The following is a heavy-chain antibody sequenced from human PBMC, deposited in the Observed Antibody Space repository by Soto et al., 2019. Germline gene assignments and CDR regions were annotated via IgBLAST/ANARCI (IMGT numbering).Heavy chain of an antibody. CDR2: IYPAASHT. Sequence: PGESLKISCKASGFSFTAYWIGWVRQMPGKGLEWMGIIYPAASHTIYSPSFQGQVTISADKSISTAYLQWNSLKDSDTAIYYCASAKNGDFYWDFGLWGRGTQVTVPS. CDR1: GFSFTAYW. CDR3: ASAKNGDFYWDFGL. V-gene: IGHV5-51*01. D-gene: IGHD2-21*01. J-gene: IGHJ2*01.